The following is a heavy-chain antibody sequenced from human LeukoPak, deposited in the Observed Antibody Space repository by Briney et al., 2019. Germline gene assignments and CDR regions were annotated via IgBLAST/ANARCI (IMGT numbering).Heavy chain of an antibody. V-gene: IGHV3-30*18. J-gene: IGHJ4*02. Sequence: GGSLRLSCAASGFTFSSYGMHWVRQAPGKGLEWVAVISYDGSNKYYADSVKGRFTISRDNSKNTLYLQMNSLRTEDTAMYYCAKDTSEWYNYGYVGYFDYWGQGTLVTVSS. D-gene: IGHD5-18*01. CDR2: ISYDGSNK. CDR3: AKDTSEWYNYGYVGYFDY. CDR1: GFTFSSYG.